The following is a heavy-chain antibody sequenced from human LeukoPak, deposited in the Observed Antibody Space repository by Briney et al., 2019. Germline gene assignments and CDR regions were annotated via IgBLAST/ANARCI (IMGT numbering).Heavy chain of an antibody. CDR1: GGSISSYY. CDR2: IYYSGST. Sequence: SETLSLTCTVSGGSISSYYWSWIRQPPGKGLEWIGYIYYSGSTNYNPSLKSRVTISVDTSKHQFSLKLSSVTAADTAVYYCARGGSNPDFWSGLNWFDPWGQGTLVTVSS. D-gene: IGHD3-3*01. V-gene: IGHV4-59*01. J-gene: IGHJ5*02. CDR3: ARGGSNPDFWSGLNWFDP.